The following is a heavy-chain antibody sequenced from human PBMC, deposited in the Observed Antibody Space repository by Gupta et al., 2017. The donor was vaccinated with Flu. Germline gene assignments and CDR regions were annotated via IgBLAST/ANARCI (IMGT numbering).Heavy chain of an antibody. V-gene: IGHV3-23*01. Sequence: EVQLLESGGGLVHPGGSLRLSCAASGFTFSSYAMSWVRQAPGKGLEWVSGTGGSGGSTYYADSVKGRFTMSRDNSKNTLYLQMNSLRAEDTAVYYCAKEGIITYYDIGYYFDYWGQGILVAVSS. CDR1: GFTFSSYA. D-gene: IGHD3-9*01. CDR2: TGGSGGST. J-gene: IGHJ4*02. CDR3: AKEGIITYYDIGYYFDY.